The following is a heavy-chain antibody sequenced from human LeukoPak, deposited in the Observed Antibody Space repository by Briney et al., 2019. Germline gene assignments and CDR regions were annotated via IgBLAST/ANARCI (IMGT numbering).Heavy chain of an antibody. CDR3: AKAFSSGWSPFDY. CDR1: GFTFSNYG. Sequence: PGGSLRLSCVVSGFTFSNYGIHWVRQAPGKGLEWVSTIRGAEGGTYYADSVKGRFTISRDNFENTLYLQMNYLREEDTALYYCAKAFSSGWSPFDYWGQGALVTVSS. V-gene: IGHV3-23*01. CDR2: IRGAEGGT. J-gene: IGHJ4*02. D-gene: IGHD6-19*01.